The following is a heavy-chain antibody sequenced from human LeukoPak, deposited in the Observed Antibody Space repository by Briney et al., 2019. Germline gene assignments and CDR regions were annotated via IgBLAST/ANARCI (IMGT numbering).Heavy chain of an antibody. CDR2: INHSGST. J-gene: IGHJ5*02. CDR3: ARKRAYGQNWFGP. D-gene: IGHD4-17*01. V-gene: IGHV4-34*01. CDR1: GGSISGYY. Sequence: SSETLSLTCTVSGGSISGYYWSWIRQPPGKGLEWIGEINHSGSTNYNPSLKSRVTISVDTSKNQFSLKLSSVTAADTAVYYCARKRAYGQNWFGPWGQGTLVTVSS.